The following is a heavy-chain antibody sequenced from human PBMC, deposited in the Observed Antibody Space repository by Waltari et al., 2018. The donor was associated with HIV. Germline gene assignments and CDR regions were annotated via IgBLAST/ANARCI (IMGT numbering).Heavy chain of an antibody. CDR1: GGTFSSYA. Sequence: QVQLVQSGAEVKKPGCSVKVSCKASGGTFSSYAISWVRQAPGQGLEWMGGIIPIFGTANDAQKFQGRVTITADKSTSTAYMELSSLRSEDTAVYYCAVSGSYPGKYYFDYWGQGTLVTVSS. CDR2: IIPIFGTA. D-gene: IGHD1-26*01. V-gene: IGHV1-69*06. J-gene: IGHJ4*02. CDR3: AVSGSYPGKYYFDY.